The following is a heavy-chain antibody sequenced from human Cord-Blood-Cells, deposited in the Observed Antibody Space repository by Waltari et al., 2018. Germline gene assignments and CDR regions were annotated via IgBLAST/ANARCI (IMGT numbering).Heavy chain of an antibody. CDR3: ARIRRPIRGDPYYYYGMDV. CDR2: IDWDDDK. Sequence: QVTLRESGPALVKPTQTLTLTCTFSGFSLSTSGLCESWIRQPPGKALEWLALIDWDDDKYYSTSLKTRLTISKDTSKNQVVLTMTNMDPVDTATYYCARIRRPIRGDPYYYYGMDVWGQGTTVTVSS. D-gene: IGHD3-16*01. V-gene: IGHV2-70*01. CDR1: GFSLSTSGLC. J-gene: IGHJ6*02.